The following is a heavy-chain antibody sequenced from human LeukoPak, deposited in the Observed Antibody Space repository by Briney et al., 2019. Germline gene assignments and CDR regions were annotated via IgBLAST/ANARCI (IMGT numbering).Heavy chain of an antibody. CDR1: GGTFSSYA. CDR2: IIPIFGIA. V-gene: IGHV1-69*04. J-gene: IGHJ4*02. Sequence: ASVKVSCKASGGTFSSYAISWVRQAPGQGLEWMGRIIPIFGIANYAQKFQGRVTITADKSTSTAYMELSSLRSEDTAVYYCARDAESQDIAVAGSYFDYWGQGTLVTVSS. CDR3: ARDAESQDIAVAGSYFDY. D-gene: IGHD6-19*01.